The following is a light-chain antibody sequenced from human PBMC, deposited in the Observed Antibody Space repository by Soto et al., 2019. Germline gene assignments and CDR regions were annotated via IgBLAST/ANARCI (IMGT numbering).Light chain of an antibody. V-gene: IGKV3-20*01. J-gene: IGKJ1*01. CDR2: VAS. CDR3: QQYGSSPRT. Sequence: DIELTQSPGTLSLSPGERATLSCRASQSVSSSYLAWYQQKPGQAPRLLIYVASSRATGIPDRFSGRGSGTDYTLTISRLEPEDVAVYYCQQYGSSPRTFGQGTKVDIK. CDR1: QSVSSSY.